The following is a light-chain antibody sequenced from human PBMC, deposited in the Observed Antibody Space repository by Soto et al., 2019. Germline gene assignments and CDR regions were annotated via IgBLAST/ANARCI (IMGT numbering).Light chain of an antibody. Sequence: EIVMTQSPATLSVSPGERATLSCRASQSVSSNLAWYQQNPGQAPRLLIYGASTRATGIPARFSGSGSGTEFTLTISSLQYEDFAVYYCQQYNNWPLLTFGGGNKVEIK. CDR2: GAS. V-gene: IGKV3-15*01. J-gene: IGKJ4*01. CDR3: QQYNNWPLLT. CDR1: QSVSSN.